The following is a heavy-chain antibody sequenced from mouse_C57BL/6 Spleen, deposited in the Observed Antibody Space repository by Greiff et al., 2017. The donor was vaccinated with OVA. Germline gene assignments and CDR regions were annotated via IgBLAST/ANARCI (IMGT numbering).Heavy chain of an antibody. D-gene: IGHD1-1*01. CDR3: ARSDGSSYVRFAY. Sequence: VQLQQPGAELVMPGASVKLSCKASGYTFTSYWMHWVKQRPGQGLEWIGEIDPSDSYTNYNQKFKGKSTLTVDKSSSTAYMQLSSLTSEDSAVYYCARSDGSSYVRFAYWGQGTLVTVSA. J-gene: IGHJ3*01. V-gene: IGHV1-69*01. CDR2: IDPSDSYT. CDR1: GYTFTSYW.